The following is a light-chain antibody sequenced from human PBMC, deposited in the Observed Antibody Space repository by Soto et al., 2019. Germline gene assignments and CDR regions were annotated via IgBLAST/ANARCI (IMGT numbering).Light chain of an antibody. Sequence: QSVLTQPASVSGSPGQSITISCTGTSSDVGGYNYVSWYQQHPGKAPKLMIYDVSSRPSGVSNRFSGSKSGNTASLTISGLQAEDEADFYCSSYSTSSTLGVVFGGGTKLTVL. J-gene: IGLJ2*01. V-gene: IGLV2-14*01. CDR1: SSDVGGYNY. CDR3: SSYSTSSTLGVV. CDR2: DVS.